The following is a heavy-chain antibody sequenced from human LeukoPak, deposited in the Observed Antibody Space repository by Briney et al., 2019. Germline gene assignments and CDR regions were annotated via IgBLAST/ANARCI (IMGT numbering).Heavy chain of an antibody. D-gene: IGHD3-22*01. Sequence: GASVKVSCKASGYTFTSYAMHWVRQAPGQRLEWMGWINAGNGNTKYSQKFQGRVTITRDTSASTAYMELSSLRSEDTAVYCCAREQGSSGYSAFDYWGQGTLVTVSS. CDR2: INAGNGNT. V-gene: IGHV1-3*01. CDR3: AREQGSSGYSAFDY. J-gene: IGHJ4*02. CDR1: GYTFTSYA.